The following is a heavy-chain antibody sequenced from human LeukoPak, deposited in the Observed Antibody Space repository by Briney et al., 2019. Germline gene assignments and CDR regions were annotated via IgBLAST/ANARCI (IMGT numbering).Heavy chain of an antibody. CDR3: ARYLVRGVNWFDP. CDR2: ISTHNGDT. CDR1: GYSSTNYG. J-gene: IGHJ5*02. D-gene: IGHD3-10*01. Sequence: ASVKVSCKASGYSSTNYGITWVRQAPGQGLEWMGWISTHNGDTNYAQKLQGRVTMTTDTSTSTAYMEARSLRSDDTAVYYCARYLVRGVNWFDPWGQGTLVTVSS. V-gene: IGHV1-18*01.